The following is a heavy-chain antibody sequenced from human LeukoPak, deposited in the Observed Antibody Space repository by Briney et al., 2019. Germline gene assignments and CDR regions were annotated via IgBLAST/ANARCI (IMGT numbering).Heavy chain of an antibody. D-gene: IGHD1-1*01. J-gene: IGHJ3*02. CDR1: GFTFSSYW. V-gene: IGHV3-74*01. CDR2: INSDGSST. CDR3: ARGNAHAFDI. Sequence: GGSLRLSCAASGFTFSSYWMHWVRQAPGKGLVWASRINSDGSSTSYADSVKGRFTISRDNAKNTLYLQINSLRAEDTAVYYCARGNAHAFDIWGQGTMVTVSS.